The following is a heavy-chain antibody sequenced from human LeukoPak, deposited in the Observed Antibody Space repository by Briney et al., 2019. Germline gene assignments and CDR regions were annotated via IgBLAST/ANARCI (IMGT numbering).Heavy chain of an antibody. Sequence: ASVEVSCKASGYTFTSYYMHWVRQAPGQGLEWMGIIKPSGGSTTYAQKFQGRVTMTRDTSTSTVYMELSSLRSEDTAVYYCARGVYSSSSVNWFDPWGQGTLVTVSS. D-gene: IGHD6-6*01. V-gene: IGHV1-46*01. CDR1: GYTFTSYY. CDR2: IKPSGGST. CDR3: ARGVYSSSSVNWFDP. J-gene: IGHJ5*02.